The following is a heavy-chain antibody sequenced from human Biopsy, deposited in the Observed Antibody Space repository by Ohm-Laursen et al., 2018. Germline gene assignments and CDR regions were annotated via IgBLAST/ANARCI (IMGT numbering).Heavy chain of an antibody. CDR1: GGSIGGSGDY. CDR2: ISDTGTT. Sequence: GPLSLTCTVSGGSIGGSGDYWSWIRQPPGKGLEWIGYISDTGTTNYNPSLRGRVAMSVDTSKNQFSLQLTSVTAADTAMFFCARLFRLDDYWNDDPPDGFDVWGQGTMVTVSS. J-gene: IGHJ3*01. V-gene: IGHV4-61*08. CDR3: ARLFRLDDYWNDDPPDGFDV. D-gene: IGHD3-3*01.